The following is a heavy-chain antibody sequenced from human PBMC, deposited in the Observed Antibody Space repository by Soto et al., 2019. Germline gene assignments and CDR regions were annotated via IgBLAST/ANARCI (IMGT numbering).Heavy chain of an antibody. D-gene: IGHD4-17*01. V-gene: IGHV1-3*02. J-gene: IGHJ6*02. CDR2: SNGGNGFT. CDR3: ARLSYSDALDV. Sequence: QVQLVQSGAEVRTPGASVKISCKASGYTFRSYGVQWVRQAPGQSLEWVGWSNGGNGFTKYSQELQDSVTITRDTAASTIYMELRGLTSDDTAVYYCARLSYSDALDVWGQGTTVTVSS. CDR1: GYTFRSYG.